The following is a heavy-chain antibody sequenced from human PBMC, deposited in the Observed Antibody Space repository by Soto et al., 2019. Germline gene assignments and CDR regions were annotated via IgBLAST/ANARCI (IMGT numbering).Heavy chain of an antibody. J-gene: IGHJ4*02. CDR3: ATFYSGA. CDR1: GDTFNSQT. CDR2: IIPLLDMA. D-gene: IGHD1-26*01. Sequence: QVQLVQSGAEVKKPGSSVRVSCKASGDTFNSQTFSWVRQAPGQGLEWMGRIIPLLDMANYAQKFQGRLKLSADTPTTTAHMELSGLRSEDRAIYYCATFYSGAWGQGTLVTVSA. V-gene: IGHV1-69*02.